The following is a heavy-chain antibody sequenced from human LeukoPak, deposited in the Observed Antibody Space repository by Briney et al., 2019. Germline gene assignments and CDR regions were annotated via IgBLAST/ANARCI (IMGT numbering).Heavy chain of an antibody. CDR1: GGSISSSSY. CDR2: IHYGVST. J-gene: IGHJ4*02. Sequence: SETLSLTCTVSGGSISSSSYWGWIRQPPGKGLEWIGSIHYGVSTYYNPSLDSRVSISADTSNNQFSLRLRSGTAADTAVYYRERRLFGSGWYIDYWGQGTLVTVSS. V-gene: IGHV4-39*01. D-gene: IGHD6-19*01. CDR3: ERRLFGSGWYIDY.